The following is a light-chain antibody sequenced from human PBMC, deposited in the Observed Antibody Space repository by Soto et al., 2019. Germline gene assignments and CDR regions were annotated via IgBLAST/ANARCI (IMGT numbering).Light chain of an antibody. V-gene: IGKV3-15*01. J-gene: IGKJ2*01. CDR1: QSMSGE. CDR2: GVS. CDR3: QQGHDWPLT. Sequence: EIVMTQSPATLSVSPGEGATRSCMASQSMSGELAWYQQRPDQPPRLLIYGVSTRATGVPDRFSGSGSGSDYTHTISGLQSEDFAVYYCQQGHDWPLTFDQGTRLDI.